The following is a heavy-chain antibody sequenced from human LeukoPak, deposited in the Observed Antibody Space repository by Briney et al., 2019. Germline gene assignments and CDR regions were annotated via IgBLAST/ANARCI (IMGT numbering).Heavy chain of an antibody. CDR2: IYYSGST. Sequence: SETLSLTCTVSGGSISSYYWSWIRQPPGKGLEWIGYIYYSGSTNYNPSLKSRVTISVDTSKNQFSLKLSSVTAADTAVYYCARDLKRGPYCGGDCYDAFDIWGQGTMVTVSS. V-gene: IGHV4-59*01. CDR1: GGSISSYY. CDR3: ARDLKRGPYCGGDCYDAFDI. J-gene: IGHJ3*02. D-gene: IGHD2-21*02.